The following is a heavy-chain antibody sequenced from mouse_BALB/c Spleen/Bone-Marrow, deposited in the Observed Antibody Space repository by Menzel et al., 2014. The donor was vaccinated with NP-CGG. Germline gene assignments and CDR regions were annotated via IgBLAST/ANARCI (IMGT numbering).Heavy chain of an antibody. CDR1: GFTFTDYY. J-gene: IGHJ2*01. CDR3: ARDRGGLLHDY. CDR2: IRNKANGYTT. V-gene: IGHV7-3*02. D-gene: IGHD1-1*01. Sequence: EVKLVESGGGLVQPGGSLRLSCATSGFTFTDYYMSWVRQPPGKALEWLGFIRNKANGYTTEYSASVKGRFTISRDNSQSILYLQMNTLRAEDSATYYCARDRGGLLHDYWGQGTPLTVSS.